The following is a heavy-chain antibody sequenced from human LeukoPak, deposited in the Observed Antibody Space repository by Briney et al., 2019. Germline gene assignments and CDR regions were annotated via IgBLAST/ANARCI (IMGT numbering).Heavy chain of an antibody. CDR3: ARTTEAHSWRTRYYDYYMDV. CDR1: GDSISSSDYY. J-gene: IGHJ6*03. CDR2: IYYNGNT. Sequence: SETLSLTCTVSGDSISSSDYYWAWVRQPPGKGLEWIVNIYYNGNTYYNSSLKSRVTISIDTSKNQFSLKLSSVTAADTAVYYCARTTEAHSWRTRYYDYYMDVWGKGTTVTVSS. D-gene: IGHD6-13*01. V-gene: IGHV4-39*07.